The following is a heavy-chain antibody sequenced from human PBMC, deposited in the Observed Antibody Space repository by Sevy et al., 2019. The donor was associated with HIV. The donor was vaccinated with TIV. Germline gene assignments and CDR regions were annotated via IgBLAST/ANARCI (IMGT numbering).Heavy chain of an antibody. CDR2: ISGSGGST. CDR3: AKDPPEYSSSSGADAFDI. J-gene: IGHJ3*02. V-gene: IGHV3-23*01. CDR1: GFTFSSYA. Sequence: GGSLRLSCAASGFTFSSYAMSWVRQAPGKGLEWVSAISGSGGSTYYADSVKGRFTTSRDNSKNTLYLQMNSLRAEDTAVYYCAKDPPEYSSSSGADAFDIWGQGTMVTVSS. D-gene: IGHD6-6*01.